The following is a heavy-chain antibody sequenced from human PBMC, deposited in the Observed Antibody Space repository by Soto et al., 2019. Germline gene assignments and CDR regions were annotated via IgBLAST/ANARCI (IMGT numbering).Heavy chain of an antibody. CDR2: IGWDGGNI. D-gene: IGHD4-4*01. CDR3: ARQEPYSSSALDS. J-gene: IGHJ4*02. CDR1: GFTFDDFV. V-gene: IGHV3-9*01. Sequence: EVELVESGGKLVQPGTSLRLSCVASGFTFDDFVMHWVRQSPGKGLEWISGIGWDGGNIDYADSVRGRFTISRDNAKNSLFLQMNSLRPDDTAFYYCARQEPYSSSALDSWGQGTLVTVSS.